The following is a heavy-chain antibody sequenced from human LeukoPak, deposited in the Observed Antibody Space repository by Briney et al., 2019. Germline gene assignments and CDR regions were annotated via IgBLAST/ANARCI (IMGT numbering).Heavy chain of an antibody. CDR3: ARRILSYTPFHAFDI. CDR2: IYPGDSDT. Sequence: GESLKISCKGSGYSFTSYWIGWVRQMPGKGLEWMGIIYPGDSDTRYSPSFQGQVTISADKSISTAYLQWSSLKASDTAMYYCARRILSYTPFHAFDIWGQGTMVTVSS. CDR1: GYSFTSYW. J-gene: IGHJ3*02. V-gene: IGHV5-51*01. D-gene: IGHD1-26*01.